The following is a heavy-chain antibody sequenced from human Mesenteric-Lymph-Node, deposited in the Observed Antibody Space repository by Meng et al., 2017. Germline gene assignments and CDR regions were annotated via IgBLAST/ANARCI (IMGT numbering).Heavy chain of an antibody. V-gene: IGHV1-2*02. CDR2: IYAYNGVT. D-gene: IGHD6-19*01. CDR1: GYTSDG. CDR3: ARGGVLAGTGDTDAFDI. Sequence: ASVKVSCKASGYTSDGFSWVRQAPGQGLEWIGWIYAYNGVTNYAQKFQGRVTMTWDTSISTAYVELPRLRSDDTAIYYCARGGVLAGTGDTDAFDIWGQGTMVTVSS. J-gene: IGHJ3*02.